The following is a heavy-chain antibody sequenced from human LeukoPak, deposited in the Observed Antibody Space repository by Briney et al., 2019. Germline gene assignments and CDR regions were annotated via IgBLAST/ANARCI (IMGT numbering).Heavy chain of an antibody. CDR1: GYTFTGYY. CDR2: ISAYNGNT. CDR3: ARDLGMVRGLVRNNWFDP. J-gene: IGHJ5*02. D-gene: IGHD3-10*01. V-gene: IGHV1-18*04. Sequence: SVKVSCKASGYTFTGYYMHWVRQAPGQGLEWMGWISAYNGNTNYAQKLQGRVTMTTDTSTSTAYMELRSLRSDDTAVYYCARDLGMVRGLVRNNWFDPWGQGTLVTVSS.